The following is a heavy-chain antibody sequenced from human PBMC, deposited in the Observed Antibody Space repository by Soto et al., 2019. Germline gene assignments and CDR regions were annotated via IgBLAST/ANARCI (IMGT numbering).Heavy chain of an antibody. V-gene: IGHV1-3*01. D-gene: IGHD2-15*01. Sequence: ASVKVSCKASGYTFTSYAMHWVRQAPGQRLEWMGWINAGNGNTKYSQKIQGRVTITRDTSASTAYMKMSSQRSEDTALYYCARAPPRYCSGGSCIFDYWGQGTLVTVSS. CDR3: ARAPPRYCSGGSCIFDY. CDR1: GYTFTSYA. J-gene: IGHJ4*02. CDR2: INAGNGNT.